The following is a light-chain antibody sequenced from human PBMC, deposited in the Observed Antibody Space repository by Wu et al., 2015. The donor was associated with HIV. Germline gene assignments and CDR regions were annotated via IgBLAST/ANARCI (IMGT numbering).Light chain of an antibody. J-gene: IGKJ1*01. V-gene: IGKV1-39*01. CDR3: QQYGSSLWT. CDR2: AAS. CDR1: QSIDNF. Sequence: DIQMTQSPTSLSASVGDRVTITCRASQSIDNFLNWYQLKPGKAPNLLIYAASSLQTGVPSRFSGSGSGTDFTLTISRLEPEDFAVYYCQQYGSSLWTFGQGTKVEIK.